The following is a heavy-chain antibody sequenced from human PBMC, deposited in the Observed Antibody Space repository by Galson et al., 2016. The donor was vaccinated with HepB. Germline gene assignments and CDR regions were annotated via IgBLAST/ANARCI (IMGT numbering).Heavy chain of an antibody. D-gene: IGHD2-8*02. CDR2: IDPSDSYT. CDR1: GYNFPNYW. J-gene: IGHJ4*02. CDR3: ARRGGYCTANGCYQYDY. Sequence: QSGAEVKKPGESLRISCKGSGYNFPNYWISWVRQMPGKGLEWMGRIDPSDSYTNYSPSFQGHVTISADKSIRTAYLQWSSLKASDTAMYYCARRGGYCTANGCYQYDYWGQGTLVTVSS. V-gene: IGHV5-10-1*01.